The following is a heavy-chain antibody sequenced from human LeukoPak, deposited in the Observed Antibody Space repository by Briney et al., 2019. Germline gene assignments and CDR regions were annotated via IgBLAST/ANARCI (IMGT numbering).Heavy chain of an antibody. D-gene: IGHD6-6*01. J-gene: IGHJ4*02. CDR2: ISPLFHTT. V-gene: IGHV1-69*05. CDR3: ARGRIAARPYFDY. Sequence: SVKVSCKAFGGSFRSYGLSWLRQAPGQGLEWMGGISPLFHTTDYAQKLQGRVTITTDESTNTAYMELSSLRSEDTAVYYCARGRIAARPYFDYWGQGTLVTVSS. CDR1: GGSFRSYG.